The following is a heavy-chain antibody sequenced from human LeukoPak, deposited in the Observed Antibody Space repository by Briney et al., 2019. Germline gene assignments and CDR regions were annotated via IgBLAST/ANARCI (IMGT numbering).Heavy chain of an antibody. D-gene: IGHD3-22*01. V-gene: IGHV3-15*01. Sequence: GGSLRLSCAASGFTFSNAWMSWVRQAPGKGLEWVGRIKSKTDGGTTDYAAPVKGRFTISRDDSKNTLYLQMNSLKTEDTAVYYCTTDYYYDSSGYYYYPPYWGQGTLVTVSS. J-gene: IGHJ4*02. CDR2: IKSKTDGGTT. CDR1: GFTFSNAW. CDR3: TTDYYYDSSGYYYYPPY.